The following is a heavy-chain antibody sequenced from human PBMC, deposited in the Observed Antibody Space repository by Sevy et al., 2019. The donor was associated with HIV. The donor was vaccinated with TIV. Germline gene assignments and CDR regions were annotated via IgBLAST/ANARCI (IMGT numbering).Heavy chain of an antibody. J-gene: IGHJ3*02. CDR1: GYSFTSYW. D-gene: IGHD1-26*01. Sequence: GESLKISCKGSGYSFTSYWIGWVRQMPGKGLEWMGIIYPGDSDTRYSPSFQGQVTISADKSISTTYLQRSSLKASDTSMYYCARFPTYRDAFDIWGQGTMVTVSS. CDR2: IYPGDSDT. CDR3: ARFPTYRDAFDI. V-gene: IGHV5-51*01.